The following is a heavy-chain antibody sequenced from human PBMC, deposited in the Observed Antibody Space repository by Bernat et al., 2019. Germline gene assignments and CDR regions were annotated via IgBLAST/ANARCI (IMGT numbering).Heavy chain of an antibody. CDR3: ARDADSGYDSHY. J-gene: IGHJ4*02. V-gene: IGHV1-69*17. D-gene: IGHD5-12*01. CDR2: IIPIFGIA. CDR1: GGTFSSYA. Sequence: QVQLVQSGAEVKRPGSSVKVSCKASGGTFSSYAISWVRQAPGQGLEWMGGIIPIFGIANYAQKFQGRVTITADKSTSTAYMELSSLRSEDTAVYYCARDADSGYDSHYWGQGTLVTVSS.